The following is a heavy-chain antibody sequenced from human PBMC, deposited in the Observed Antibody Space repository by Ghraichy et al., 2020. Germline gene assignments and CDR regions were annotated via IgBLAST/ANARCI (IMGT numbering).Heavy chain of an antibody. CDR2: ISRSGRTI. V-gene: IGHV3-48*02. CDR1: GNMFSDDN. Sequence: GGSMRLSCSATGNMFSDDNMNWISQAPGKGLEWVSYISRSGRTIFYADSVKGRFTISRDNSRNSRYLQMNSLRDGDTAVYYCGGAYSVVSYYFYDAMVVCGRGNTVTVSS. D-gene: IGHD4-23*01. J-gene: IGHJ6*02. CDR3: GGAYSVVSYYFYDAMVV.